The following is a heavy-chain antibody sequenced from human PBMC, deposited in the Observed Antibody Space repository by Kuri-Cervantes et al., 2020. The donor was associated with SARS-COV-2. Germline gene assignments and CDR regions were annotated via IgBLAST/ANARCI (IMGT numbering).Heavy chain of an antibody. D-gene: IGHD6-13*01. J-gene: IGHJ4*02. CDR1: GGPFSGYY. CDR2: IDQSGRT. CDR3: AAAVGFFDY. Sequence: ESLKISCAVYGGPFSGYYWTWIRQPPGKGLEWIGEIDQSGRTNYNPSLKSRVTISVDTSKHQFSLRLSSLTAADTAIYYCAAAVGFFDYWGQGTLVTVSS. V-gene: IGHV4-34*01.